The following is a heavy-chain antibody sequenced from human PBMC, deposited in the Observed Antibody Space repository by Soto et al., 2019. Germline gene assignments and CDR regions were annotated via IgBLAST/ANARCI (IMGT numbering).Heavy chain of an antibody. CDR2: ISYDGSNK. D-gene: IGHD3-10*01. Sequence: QVQLVESGGGVVQPGRSLRLSCAASGFTFSSYGMHWVRQAPGKGLEWVAVISYDGSNKYYADSVKGRFTISRDNSNNTLYLQMNGRIAEDTAVYYSAKDSGGVRGVITHCYYYGMDVWGQGTTVSVSS. CDR3: AKDSGGVRGVITHCYYYGMDV. V-gene: IGHV3-30*18. CDR1: GFTFSSYG. J-gene: IGHJ6*02.